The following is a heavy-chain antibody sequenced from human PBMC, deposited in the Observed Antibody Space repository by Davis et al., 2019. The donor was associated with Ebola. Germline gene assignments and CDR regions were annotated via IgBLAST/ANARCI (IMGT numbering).Heavy chain of an antibody. D-gene: IGHD6-6*01. J-gene: IGHJ6*02. CDR3: ARDLYSSSSGDLIYYYYGMDV. CDR1: GFTFSSYE. CDR2: ISSSGSTI. V-gene: IGHV3-48*03. Sequence: GESLKISCAASGFTFSSYEMNWVRQAPGKGLEWVSYISSSGSTIYYADSVKGRFTISRDNAKNSLYLQMNSLRAEDTAVYYCARDLYSSSSGDLIYYYYGMDVWGQGTTVTVSS.